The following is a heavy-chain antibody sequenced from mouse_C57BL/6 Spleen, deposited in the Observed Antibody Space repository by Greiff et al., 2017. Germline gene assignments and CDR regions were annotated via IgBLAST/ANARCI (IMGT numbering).Heavy chain of an antibody. D-gene: IGHD2-5*01. CDR2: ISSGSSTI. Sequence: EVMLVESGGGLVKPGGSLKLSCAASGFTFSDYGMHWVRQAPEKGLEWVAYISSGSSTISYADTVKGRFTISRDNAKNTLFLQMTSLRSEDTAMYYCSRPLNPDSNLPLDVWGTGTTVTVSS. V-gene: IGHV5-17*01. CDR3: SRPLNPDSNLPLDV. J-gene: IGHJ1*03. CDR1: GFTFSDYG.